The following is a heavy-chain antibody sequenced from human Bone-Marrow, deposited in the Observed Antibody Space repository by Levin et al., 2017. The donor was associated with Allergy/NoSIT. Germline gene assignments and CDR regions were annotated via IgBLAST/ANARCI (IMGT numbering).Heavy chain of an antibody. Sequence: GGSLRLSCAASGFTFSNYDIHWVRQAPGKGLAWVAGISEDGRNKYYADSVKGRFTISRDNSKKTLYLEMNSLRPEDTAVYYCARGPPFDYWGRGTLVTVSS. V-gene: IGHV3-30*03. CDR2: ISEDGRNK. J-gene: IGHJ4*02. CDR3: ARGPPFDY. CDR1: GFTFSNYD.